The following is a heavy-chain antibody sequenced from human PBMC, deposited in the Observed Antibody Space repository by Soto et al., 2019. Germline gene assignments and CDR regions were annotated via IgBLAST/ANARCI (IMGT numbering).Heavy chain of an antibody. J-gene: IGHJ6*02. Sequence: GESLKSSCKGSGYSFTSYWIGWVRQMPGKGLEWMGIIYPGDSDTRYSPSFQGQVTISADKSISTAYLQWSSLEASDTAMYYCARQSSGYDLDYYYYGMDVWGQGTTVTVSS. CDR3: ARQSSGYDLDYYYYGMDV. CDR1: GYSFTSYW. D-gene: IGHD5-12*01. V-gene: IGHV5-51*01. CDR2: IYPGDSDT.